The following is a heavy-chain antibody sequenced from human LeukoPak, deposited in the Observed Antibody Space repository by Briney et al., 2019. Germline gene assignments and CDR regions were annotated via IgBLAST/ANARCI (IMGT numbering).Heavy chain of an antibody. CDR3: ARFNGDYDLPNYYYYMDV. CDR2: IFYSGVT. CDR1: GGSISNHY. J-gene: IGHJ6*03. V-gene: IGHV4-59*11. D-gene: IGHD4-17*01. Sequence: SETLSLTCTVSGGSISNHYWTWIRQPPGKGLEWIGYIFYSGVTKCNPSLKSRVTIPVDTSKNQFSLKLSSVTAADTAVYYCARFNGDYDLPNYYYYMDVWDKGTTVTVSS.